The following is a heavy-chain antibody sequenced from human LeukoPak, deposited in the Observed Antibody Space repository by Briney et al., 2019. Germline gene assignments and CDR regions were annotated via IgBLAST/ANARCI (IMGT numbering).Heavy chain of an antibody. CDR3: ARDFPGAYYFDY. CDR1: GFTFSDYY. V-gene: IGHV3-11*01. J-gene: IGHJ4*02. CDR2: ISNSGSTI. Sequence: PGGSLRLSCAASGFTFSDYYMSWLRQAPGKGLERVSYISNSGSTIYYADSVKGRFTISRDNAKNSLYLQMNSLRAEDTAVYYCARDFPGAYYFDYWGQGTLVTVSS. D-gene: IGHD7-27*01.